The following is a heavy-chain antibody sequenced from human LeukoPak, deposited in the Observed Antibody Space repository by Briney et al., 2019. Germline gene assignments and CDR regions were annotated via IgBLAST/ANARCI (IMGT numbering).Heavy chain of an antibody. CDR3: ARATSYSNYGMDV. CDR1: GFTFSHHW. Sequence: GGSLRLSCAASGFTFSHHWMHWVRQVPGKGLVWVSRINSDGSSTTYADFVKGRFTISRDNARNTLYLQMNSLRAEDTAVHYCARATSYSNYGMDVWGQGTTVTVSS. D-gene: IGHD6-13*01. J-gene: IGHJ6*02. V-gene: IGHV3-74*01. CDR2: INSDGSST.